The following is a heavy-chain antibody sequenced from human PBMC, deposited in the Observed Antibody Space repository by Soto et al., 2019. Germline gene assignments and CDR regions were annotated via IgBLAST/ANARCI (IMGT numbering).Heavy chain of an antibody. J-gene: IGHJ4*02. V-gene: IGHV3-23*01. CDR3: AKDVTVVGSDYFDY. D-gene: IGHD6-19*01. Sequence: EVQLLESGGGLVQPGGSLRLSCGASGFTFNNYAMNWVRQAPGKGLEWLSAISGSGGTKYDADSVKGRFTISRDNSKNTLYLQMNSLRAEDTAVYYCAKDVTVVGSDYFDYWGQGTLVTVSS. CDR1: GFTFNNYA. CDR2: ISGSGGTK.